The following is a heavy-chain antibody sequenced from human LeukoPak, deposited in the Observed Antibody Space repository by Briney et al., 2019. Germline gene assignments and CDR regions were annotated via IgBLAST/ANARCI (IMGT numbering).Heavy chain of an antibody. D-gene: IGHD2-15*01. CDR2: ISSSSYI. J-gene: IGHJ3*02. V-gene: IGHV3-21*01. CDR1: GFTLSSYS. CDR3: ARVYYSGGSCYPGAFDI. Sequence: GGSLRLSCAASGFTLSSYSMNWVRQAPGKGLEWVSSISSSSYIYYADSVKGRFTISRDNAKNSLYLQMNSLRAEDTAVYYCARVYYSGGSCYPGAFDIWGQGTMVTVSS.